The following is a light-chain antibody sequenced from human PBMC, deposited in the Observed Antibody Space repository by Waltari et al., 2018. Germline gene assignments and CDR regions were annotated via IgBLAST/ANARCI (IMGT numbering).Light chain of an antibody. J-gene: IGKJ4*01. Sequence: DIQMTQSPSSLSASEGDRLTITCRASQSISSYLNWYQQKPGKPPKLLIYAASSLQSGVPSRFSGSGSGTDFTLTISSLQPEDFATYYCQQSYSTPNTFGGGTKVEIK. V-gene: IGKV1-39*01. CDR3: QQSYSTPNT. CDR2: AAS. CDR1: QSISSY.